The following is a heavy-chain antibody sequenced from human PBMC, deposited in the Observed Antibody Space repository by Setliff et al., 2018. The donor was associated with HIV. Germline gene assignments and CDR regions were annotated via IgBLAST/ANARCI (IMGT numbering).Heavy chain of an antibody. CDR2: IRSKAYGGTT. CDR3: AREERTSWPRVDY. D-gene: IGHD6-13*01. CDR1: GFTFGDFA. Sequence: GGSLRLSCTASGFTFGDFAVTWVRQAPGKGLEWVSFIRSKAYGGTTDYAASVKGRFTISRDDSKSIGYLQMNSLKTEDTAVYYCAREERTSWPRVDYWGQGALVTVSS. J-gene: IGHJ4*02. V-gene: IGHV3-49*04.